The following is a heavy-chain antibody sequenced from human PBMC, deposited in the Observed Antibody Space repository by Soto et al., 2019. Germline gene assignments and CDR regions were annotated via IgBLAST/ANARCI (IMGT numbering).Heavy chain of an antibody. Sequence: PGGSLRLSCAASGFTVSSNYMSWVRQAPGKGLEWVSVIYSGGSTYYADSVKGRFTISRVISKNTLYLQMNSLRAEDTAVYYCARVLAVAGHDAFDIWGQGTMVTVSS. D-gene: IGHD6-19*01. J-gene: IGHJ3*02. CDR2: IYSGGST. CDR1: GFTVSSNY. V-gene: IGHV3-53*01. CDR3: ARVLAVAGHDAFDI.